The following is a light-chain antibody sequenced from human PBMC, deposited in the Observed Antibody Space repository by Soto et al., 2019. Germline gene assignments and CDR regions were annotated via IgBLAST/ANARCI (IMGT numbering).Light chain of an antibody. V-gene: IGKV1-39*01. CDR2: AAS. J-gene: IGKJ1*01. Sequence: DIRMTQSPSSLPASVGETITITCWASQSISSSLNWFQHSPGQPPKLLLFAASNLHAGVPPRFSGSGSGTSFSLTIRSLQPEDFATYYCQQSFNLPRTFGPGTKVDVK. CDR1: QSISSS. CDR3: QQSFNLPRT.